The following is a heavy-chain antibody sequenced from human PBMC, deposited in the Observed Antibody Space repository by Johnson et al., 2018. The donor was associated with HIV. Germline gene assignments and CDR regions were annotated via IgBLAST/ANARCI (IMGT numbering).Heavy chain of an antibody. D-gene: IGHD3-9*01. V-gene: IGHV3-30-3*01. Sequence: QMQLVESGGGVVQPGRSLRLSCAASGFTFSSYAMHWVRQAPGKGLEWVAVISYDGSNKYYADSVKGRFTISRDNSKNTLYLQMNSLRAEDTAVYYCASHEAPYYDILTGYYAAFDIWGQGTMVTVSS. CDR2: ISYDGSNK. J-gene: IGHJ3*02. CDR3: ASHEAPYYDILTGYYAAFDI. CDR1: GFTFSSYA.